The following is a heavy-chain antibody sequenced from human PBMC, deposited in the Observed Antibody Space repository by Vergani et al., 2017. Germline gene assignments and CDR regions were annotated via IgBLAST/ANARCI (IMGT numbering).Heavy chain of an antibody. CDR3: AHYGDRYYYYGMDV. D-gene: IGHD4-17*01. CDR2: ISSSSSTI. Sequence: EVQLVESGGGLVKPGGSLRLSCAASGFTFSSYSMNWVRQAPGKGLEWVSYISSSSSTIYYADSVKGRFTISRDNAKNSLYLQMNSLRAEDTAVYYCAHYGDRYYYYGMDVWGQGTTVTVSS. CDR1: GFTFSSYS. V-gene: IGHV3-48*01. J-gene: IGHJ6*02.